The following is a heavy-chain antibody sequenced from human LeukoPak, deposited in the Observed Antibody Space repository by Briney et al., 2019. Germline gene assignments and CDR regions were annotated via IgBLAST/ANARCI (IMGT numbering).Heavy chain of an antibody. Sequence: GWSLRLSCAASGFTFSSYSMKWVRQAPGKGLKWVSSISSSSSSIYYADSVKGRFTISRDNAKNSLFLQMNSLRAEDTAVYYCARDVEPRGSFPTYYYYYGMDVWGQGTTVTVSS. J-gene: IGHJ6*02. CDR3: ARDVEPRGSFPTYYYYYGMDV. D-gene: IGHD1-26*01. CDR2: ISSSSSSI. CDR1: GFTFSSYS. V-gene: IGHV3-21*01.